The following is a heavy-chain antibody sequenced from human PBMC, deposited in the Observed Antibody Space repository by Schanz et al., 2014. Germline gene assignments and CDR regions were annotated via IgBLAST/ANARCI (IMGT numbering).Heavy chain of an antibody. D-gene: IGHD6-19*01. J-gene: IGHJ6*03. V-gene: IGHV1-46*01. CDR3: ARLGTGMAVAGSVIDSYYYYMDV. CDR1: GYTFTSDS. Sequence: QVQLVQSGAEVKKPGASVKVSCKASGYTFTSDSMHWVRQAPGQGLEWMGIINLSGGSTNNAQKFQGRRTMARNTAISTAYMELSSLRSEDTAVYYCARLGTGMAVAGSVIDSYYYYMDVWGEGTTVNVSS. CDR2: INLSGGST.